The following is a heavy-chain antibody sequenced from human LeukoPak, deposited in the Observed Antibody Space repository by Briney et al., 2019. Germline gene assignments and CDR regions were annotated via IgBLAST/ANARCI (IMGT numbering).Heavy chain of an antibody. V-gene: IGHV4-39*07. J-gene: IGHJ3*02. CDR1: GGSISSSSYY. CDR2: IYYSGST. CDR3: ARDGGEDAFDI. D-gene: IGHD3-16*01. Sequence: PSETLSLTCTVSGGSISSSSYYWGWIRQPPGKGLEWIGSIYYSGSTYYNPSLKSRVTISVDTSKNQFSLKLSSVTAADTAVYYCARDGGEDAFDIWGQGTMVTVSS.